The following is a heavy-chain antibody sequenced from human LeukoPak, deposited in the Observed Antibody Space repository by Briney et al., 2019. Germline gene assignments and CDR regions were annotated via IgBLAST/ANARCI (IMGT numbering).Heavy chain of an antibody. D-gene: IGHD4/OR15-4a*01. CDR2: ISGSGDST. CDR3: ARRAGAYSHPYDY. J-gene: IGHJ4*02. Sequence: GGSLRLSCAASGFTFNSYDMSWVRQAPGKGLERVSAISGSGDSTYYADSVKGRFTISRDNSKNTLYLQMNSLRAEDTAVYYCARRAGAYSHPYDYWGQGTLVTVSS. CDR1: GFTFNSYD. V-gene: IGHV3-23*01.